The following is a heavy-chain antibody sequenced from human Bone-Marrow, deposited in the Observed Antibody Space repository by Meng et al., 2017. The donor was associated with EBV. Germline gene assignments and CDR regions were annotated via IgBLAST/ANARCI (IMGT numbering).Heavy chain of an antibody. D-gene: IGHD2-15*01. CDR1: GDTFSSYT. CDR3: ARGDVVVEAATPPDR. V-gene: IGHV1-69*01. J-gene: IGHJ5*02. Sequence: QVQLIPSWAEVTRPGSSVKVSCKASGDTFSSYTFTWVRQAPGQGLEWMGGIIPLFGTTDYAQNFQGRVTITADEVTSTVYMELASLRSDDTAVYFCARGDVVVEAATPPDRWGQGTLVTVSS. CDR2: IIPLFGTT.